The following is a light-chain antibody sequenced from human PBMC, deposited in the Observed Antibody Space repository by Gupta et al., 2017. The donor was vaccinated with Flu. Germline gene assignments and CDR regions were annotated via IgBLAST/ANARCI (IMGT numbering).Light chain of an antibody. J-gene: IGLJ2*01. CDR1: SSNIGNNY. CDR3: GTWDSSLSAL. CDR2: ENN. V-gene: IGLV1-51*02. Sequence: QSVLTQPPSVSPAPGKKVTISCSGSSSNIGNNYVSWYQQLPGTATKLHIYENNKRPSGIPDRFSGSKSGTSATLGITGLQTGDEADYYCGTWDSSLSALFGGGTRLTVL.